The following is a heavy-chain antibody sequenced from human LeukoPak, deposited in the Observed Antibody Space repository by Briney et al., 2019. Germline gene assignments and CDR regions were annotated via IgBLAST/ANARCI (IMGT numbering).Heavy chain of an antibody. CDR3: ARSSRFVTIFGVAPSYGMDV. D-gene: IGHD3-3*01. CDR1: GFTVSSNY. Sequence: PGGSLRLSCAASGFTVSSNYMSWVRQAPGKGLEWVSVIYSGGNTYYADSVKGRFTISRDNSKNTLYLEMNSLRAEDTAVYYCARSSRFVTIFGVAPSYGMDVWGQGTTVTVSS. J-gene: IGHJ6*02. V-gene: IGHV3-53*01. CDR2: IYSGGNT.